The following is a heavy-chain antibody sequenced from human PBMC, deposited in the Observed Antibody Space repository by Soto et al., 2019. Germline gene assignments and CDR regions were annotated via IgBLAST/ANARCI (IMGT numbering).Heavy chain of an antibody. V-gene: IGHV5-51*01. CDR2: IYPGDSDT. CDR1: GYTFPSYW. Sequence: PGESLKISCKGSGYTFPSYWAGWVRQMPGKGLGWVGIIYPGDSDTRYSPPLQGQVTISADKSITTAYLQWNSLKASDTAMYYCARLRYCSNGICYRLDYWGQGTLVTVSS. D-gene: IGHD2-8*01. CDR3: ARLRYCSNGICYRLDY. J-gene: IGHJ4*02.